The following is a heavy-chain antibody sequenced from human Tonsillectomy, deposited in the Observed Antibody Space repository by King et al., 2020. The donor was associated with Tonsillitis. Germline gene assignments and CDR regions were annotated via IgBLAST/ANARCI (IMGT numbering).Heavy chain of an antibody. D-gene: IGHD6-13*01. V-gene: IGHV3-74*01. CDR3: TRGDDDYSRVFDP. CDR1: GFTFSSYW. CDR2: INSDGSRT. Sequence: VQLVESGGGLVQPGGSLRLSCAASGFTFSSYWMHWVRQAPGKGLVWVSRINSDGSRTRYADSVKGRFTISRDNAKNTLYLQMNSLRAEDTAVYYCTRGDDDYSRVFDPWGQGTLVTVSS. J-gene: IGHJ5*02.